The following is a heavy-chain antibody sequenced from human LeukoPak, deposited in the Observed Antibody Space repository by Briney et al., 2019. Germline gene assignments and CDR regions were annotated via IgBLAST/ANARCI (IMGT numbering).Heavy chain of an antibody. V-gene: IGHV3-23*01. CDR1: GFTFSSYA. J-gene: IGHJ3*02. CDR3: AKDYYDSSGYYFLEHAFDI. D-gene: IGHD3-22*01. CDR2: ISGSGGST. Sequence: GGSLRLSCAASGFTFSSYAMSWVRQAPGKGLEWVSAISGSGGSTYYADSVKGRFTISRDNSKNTLYLQMNSLRAEDTAVYYCAKDYYDSSGYYFLEHAFDIWGQGTMVTVSS.